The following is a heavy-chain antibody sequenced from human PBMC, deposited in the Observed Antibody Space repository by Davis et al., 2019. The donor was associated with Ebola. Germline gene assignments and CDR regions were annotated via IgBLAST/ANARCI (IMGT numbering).Heavy chain of an antibody. CDR1: EYNFIKYA. V-gene: IGHV1-3*01. D-gene: IGHD6-19*01. CDR2: INAGDGST. J-gene: IGHJ5*02. CDR3: ARGRTVTDTRGLSWFDP. Sequence: ASVEVSCKASEYNFIKYAIHWVRQAPGQRLEWMGGINAGDGSTKYSENFQGRLTVTRDTSASTAYMELYSLRSEDTAVYYCARGRTVTDTRGLSWFDPWGQGTLVTVSS.